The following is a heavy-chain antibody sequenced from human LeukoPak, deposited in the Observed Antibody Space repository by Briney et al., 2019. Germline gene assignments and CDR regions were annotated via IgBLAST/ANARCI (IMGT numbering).Heavy chain of an antibody. D-gene: IGHD2-21*02. Sequence: GGSLRLSCAASGFTLSSHAMSWVRQAPGKGLEWVSAISGSGVGTYNADSVKGRFTISRDNAKNSLYLQMNSLRAEDTAVYYCARAPSWVTSDYWGQGTLVTVSS. V-gene: IGHV3-23*01. CDR2: ISGSGVGT. J-gene: IGHJ4*02. CDR3: ARAPSWVTSDY. CDR1: GFTLSSHA.